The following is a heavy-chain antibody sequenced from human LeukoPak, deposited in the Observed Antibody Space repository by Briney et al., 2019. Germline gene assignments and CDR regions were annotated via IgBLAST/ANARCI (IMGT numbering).Heavy chain of an antibody. V-gene: IGHV3-20*01. CDR1: GFIFDDYG. Sequence: GGSLRLSCEASGFIFDDYGMNWVRQVPGKGLEWVAGINWNGGKTGYADSVQGRFTISRDTVKKSVYLQMNSLRPEDTAVYHCARDPDYYDSSGYFDYWGQGTLVTVSS. D-gene: IGHD3-22*01. CDR3: ARDPDYYDSSGYFDY. CDR2: INWNGGKT. J-gene: IGHJ4*02.